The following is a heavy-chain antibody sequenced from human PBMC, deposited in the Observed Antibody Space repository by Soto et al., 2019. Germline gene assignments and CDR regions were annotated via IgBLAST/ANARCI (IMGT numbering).Heavy chain of an antibody. J-gene: IGHJ4*02. V-gene: IGHV2-5*01. CDR2: IYWNDDK. CDR1: GFSLTSGGVG. D-gene: IGHD2-21*01. Sequence: QITLKESGPPLVKPTQTLTLTCTFSGFSLTSGGVGVAWVRQPPGKALEWLAVIYWNDDKRYSPSLKSRLTVTKHTSKNPVVLTMTIFAPVDPATHSCAHTPVFGDKPGFWGQGSLVPVAS. CDR3: AHTPVFGDKPGF.